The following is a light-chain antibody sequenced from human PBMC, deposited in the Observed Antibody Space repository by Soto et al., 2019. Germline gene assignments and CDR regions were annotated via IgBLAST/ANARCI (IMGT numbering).Light chain of an antibody. CDR2: GVS. CDR3: HHYNNWPRT. J-gene: IGKJ1*01. CDR1: ESVSSN. V-gene: IGKV3-15*01. Sequence: EIVMTQSPATLSVSPGERVTLSCRASESVSSNLAWYQQKPGQAPRLLIYGVSTRATGIPARFSGSGSGTEFTLTISGLQSEDSAVYYCHHYNNWPRTFGRGTKVEIK.